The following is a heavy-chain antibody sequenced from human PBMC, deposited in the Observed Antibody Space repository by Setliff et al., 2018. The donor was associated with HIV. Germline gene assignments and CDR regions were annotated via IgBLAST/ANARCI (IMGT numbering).Heavy chain of an antibody. CDR3: ARQGGSSWYEDS. Sequence: PGGSLRLSCAASGFIFNDYYMNWIRQAPGKGLEWVSYISASSSYTSYADSVKGRFTISRDNAKNSLYLQMDNLKASDTAMYYCARQGGSSWYEDSWGQGTLVTVSS. CDR2: ISASSSYT. D-gene: IGHD6-13*01. V-gene: IGHV3-11*03. J-gene: IGHJ4*02. CDR1: GFIFNDYY.